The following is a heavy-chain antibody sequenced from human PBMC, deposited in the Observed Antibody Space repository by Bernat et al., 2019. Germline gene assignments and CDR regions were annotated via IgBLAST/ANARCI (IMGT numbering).Heavy chain of an antibody. V-gene: IGHV3-23*01. CDR1: GFTFSDSG. Sequence: DVQLMESGGDLVQPVGSLRLSCAASGFTFSDSGMSWVRLPPGKGLEWVSTISSDGENTHYAGSVQGRFTISRDNSKNTLYLQMNSLTAEDTAIYYCAKGSSYFDYWGQGTLVTVSS. CDR2: ISSDGENT. CDR3: AKGSSYFDY. D-gene: IGHD1-26*01. J-gene: IGHJ4*02.